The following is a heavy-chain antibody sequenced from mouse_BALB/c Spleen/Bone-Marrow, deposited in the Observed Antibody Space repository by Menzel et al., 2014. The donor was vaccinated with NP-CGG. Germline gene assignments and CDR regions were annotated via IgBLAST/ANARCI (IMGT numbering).Heavy chain of an antibody. J-gene: IGHJ2*01. V-gene: IGHV1S81*02. CDR3: ARRTTTVVATDY. CDR1: GYTFTSYW. CDR2: INPSNGRT. D-gene: IGHD1-1*01. Sequence: VKLVESGAELVKPGASAKLSCKASGYTFTSYWMHWVKQRPGQGLEWIGEINPSNGRTNYNEKFKSKATLTVDKSSSTAYMQLSSLTSEDSAVYYCARRTTTVVATDYWGQGTTLTVSS.